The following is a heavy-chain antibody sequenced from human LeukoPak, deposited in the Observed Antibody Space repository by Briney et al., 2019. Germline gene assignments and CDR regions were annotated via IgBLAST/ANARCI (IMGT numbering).Heavy chain of an antibody. V-gene: IGHV4-4*07. J-gene: IGHJ4*02. CDR2: IYTSGST. CDR3: ARGGYYYDSSAYYSFDY. CDR1: GGSISSYY. D-gene: IGHD3-22*01. Sequence: PSETLSLTCTVSGGSISSYYWSWIRQPAGKGLEWIGRIYTSGSTNYNPALKSRVTMSVDTSKNQFSLKLSSATAADTAVYYCARGGYYYDSSAYYSFDYWGQGTLVTVSS.